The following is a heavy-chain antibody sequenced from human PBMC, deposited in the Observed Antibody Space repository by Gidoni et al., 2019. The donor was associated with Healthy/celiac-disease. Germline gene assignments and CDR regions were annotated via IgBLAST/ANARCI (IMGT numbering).Heavy chain of an antibody. V-gene: IGHV3-11*06. D-gene: IGHD3-22*01. J-gene: IGHJ3*02. Sequence: QVQLVESGGGLVKPGGSLRLSCAASGFTFSDYYMSWIRQAPGKGLEWVSYISSSSSYTNYADSVKGRFTISRDNAKNSLYLQMNSLRAEDTAVYYCARGSYYDSPDAFDIWGQGTMVTVSS. CDR3: ARGSYYDSPDAFDI. CDR1: GFTFSDYY. CDR2: ISSSSSYT.